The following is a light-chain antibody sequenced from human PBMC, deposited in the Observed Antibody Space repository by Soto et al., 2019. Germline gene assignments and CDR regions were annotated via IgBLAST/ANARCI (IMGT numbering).Light chain of an antibody. CDR2: DVS. J-gene: IGLJ3*02. CDR3: SSYTSSSTPWV. V-gene: IGLV2-14*01. CDR1: RSDVGGYNY. Sequence: QSALTHPASVSWSPGQSITISCTGTRSDVGGYNYVSWYQQHPGKAPKLMIYDVSNRPSGVSNRFSGSKSGNTASLTISGLQAEDEADYYCSSYTSSSTPWVFGGGTKLTVL.